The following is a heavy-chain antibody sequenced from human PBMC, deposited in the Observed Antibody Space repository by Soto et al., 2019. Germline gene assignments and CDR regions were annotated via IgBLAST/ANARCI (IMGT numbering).Heavy chain of an antibody. D-gene: IGHD3-10*01. CDR3: ARDSDGSQGY. J-gene: IGHJ4*02. CDR2: IYYSGST. CDR1: GGSISSGDYY. V-gene: IGHV4-30-4*01. Sequence: SETLSLTCTVSGGSISSGDYYWSWIRQPPGKGLEWIGYIYYSGSTYFNPSLKSRVTISVDTSKNQFSLKLSSVTAADTAVYYCARDSDGSQGYWGQGTLVTVSS.